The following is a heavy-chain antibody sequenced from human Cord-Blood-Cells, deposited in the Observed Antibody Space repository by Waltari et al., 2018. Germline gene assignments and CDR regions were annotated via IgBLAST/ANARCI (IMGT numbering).Heavy chain of an antibody. V-gene: IGHV5-51*01. CDR3: ATFGDAEWYAFDI. D-gene: IGHD3-16*01. CDR1: GYSCTSYW. Sequence: EVQLVQSGAEVKKPGESLKIYCKGSGYSCTSYWIGWLRQMPGKGLEWMGIIFPGDSDTRYSPSFQGQVTISANKSISTAYLQWSSLKASDTAMYYCATFGDAEWYAFDIWGQGTMVTVSS. CDR2: IFPGDSDT. J-gene: IGHJ3*02.